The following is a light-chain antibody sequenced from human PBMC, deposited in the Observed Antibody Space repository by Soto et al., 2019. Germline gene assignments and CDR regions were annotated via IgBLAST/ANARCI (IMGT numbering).Light chain of an antibody. J-gene: IGKJ1*01. V-gene: IGKV3-15*01. CDR2: GAA. CDR1: QSVSSN. CDR3: QQYHNWPA. Sequence: EIVMTQSPATLSVSPGERATLSCRASQSVSSNLAWYQQKPGQAPRLLIYGAATRATGIPGRFSGSGSGTEFTLTISSLQSEDFAVYYCQQYHNWPAFGQGTKVDIK.